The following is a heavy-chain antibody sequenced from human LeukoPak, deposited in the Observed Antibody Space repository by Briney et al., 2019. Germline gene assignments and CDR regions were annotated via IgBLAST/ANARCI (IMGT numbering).Heavy chain of an antibody. CDR3: ARDPMKGTEAFDI. Sequence: PGGSLRLSCAASGFTFDDYAMHWVRQAPGKGLEWVSGISWNSGSIGYADSVKGRFTISRDNSKNTLYLQMNSLRAEDTAVYYCARDPMKGTEAFDIWGQGTMVTVSS. CDR2: ISWNSGSI. D-gene: IGHD1-1*01. V-gene: IGHV3-9*01. CDR1: GFTFDDYA. J-gene: IGHJ3*02.